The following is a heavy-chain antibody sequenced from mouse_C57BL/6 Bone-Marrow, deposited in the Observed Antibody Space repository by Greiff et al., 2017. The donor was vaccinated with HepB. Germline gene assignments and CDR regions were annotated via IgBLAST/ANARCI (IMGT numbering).Heavy chain of an antibody. CDR1: GYAFSSSW. CDR3: AGGAQAPFAY. J-gene: IGHJ3*01. D-gene: IGHD3-2*02. Sequence: VQLQQSGPELVKPGASVKISCKASGYAFSSSWMNGVKQRPGKGLEWIGRIYPGDGDTNYNGKFKGKATLTADKSSSTAYMQLSSLTSEDSAVYFCAGGAQAPFAYWGQGTLVTVSA. CDR2: IYPGDGDT. V-gene: IGHV1-82*01.